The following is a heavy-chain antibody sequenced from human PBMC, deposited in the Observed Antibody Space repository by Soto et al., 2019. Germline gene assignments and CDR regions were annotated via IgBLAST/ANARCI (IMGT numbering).Heavy chain of an antibody. V-gene: IGHV3-23*01. Sequence: GESLKISCAASGFTFSSYAMSWVRQAPGKGLEWVSAISGSGGSTYYADSVKGRFTISRDNAKNTLYLQMNSLRAENTAVYYCEKSHSSSWYVRSGMDVWGQGTTVTVSS. D-gene: IGHD6-13*01. CDR2: ISGSGGST. J-gene: IGHJ6*02. CDR3: EKSHSSSWYVRSGMDV. CDR1: GFTFSSYA.